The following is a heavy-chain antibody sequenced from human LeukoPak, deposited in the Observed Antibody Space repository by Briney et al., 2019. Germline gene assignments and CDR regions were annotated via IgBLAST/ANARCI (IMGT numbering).Heavy chain of an antibody. V-gene: IGHV1-69*13. CDR2: IIPIFSTA. CDR1: GGTFSSYA. J-gene: IGHJ5*02. D-gene: IGHD3-22*01. Sequence: SVKVSCKASGGTFSSYAISWVRQAPGQGLEWMGGIIPIFSTANYAQKFQGRVTITADESTSTAYMELSSLRSEDTAVYYCARDLGYYYDSSAPDDWFDPWGQGTLVTVSS. CDR3: ARDLGYYYDSSAPDDWFDP.